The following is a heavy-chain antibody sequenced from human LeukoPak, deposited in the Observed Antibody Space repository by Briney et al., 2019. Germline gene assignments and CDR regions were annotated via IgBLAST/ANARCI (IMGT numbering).Heavy chain of an antibody. CDR1: GFTFDDYA. CDR2: ISWNSGNI. CDR3: VRGGSYTFDP. J-gene: IGHJ5*02. Sequence: GGSLRLSCAASGFTFDDYAMHWVRQAPGKGLEWVSGISWNSGNIGYADSVEGRFTISRDNAKNFLHLQMNSLGAEDTAVYYCVRGGSYTFDPWGQGILVTVSS. V-gene: IGHV3-9*01. D-gene: IGHD1-26*01.